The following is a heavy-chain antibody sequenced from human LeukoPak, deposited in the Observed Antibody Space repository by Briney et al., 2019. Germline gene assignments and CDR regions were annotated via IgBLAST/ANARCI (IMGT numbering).Heavy chain of an antibody. Sequence: GGSLRLSCAASGFTFSSYDMHWVRQATGKGLEWVSAIGTAGDTYYPGSVRGRFTISRENAKNSLYLQMNSLRAGDTAVYYCARLMREGIAVAGRPFDYWGQGTLVTVSS. J-gene: IGHJ4*02. CDR3: ARLMREGIAVAGRPFDY. D-gene: IGHD6-19*01. CDR1: GFTFSSYD. V-gene: IGHV3-13*01. CDR2: IGTAGDT.